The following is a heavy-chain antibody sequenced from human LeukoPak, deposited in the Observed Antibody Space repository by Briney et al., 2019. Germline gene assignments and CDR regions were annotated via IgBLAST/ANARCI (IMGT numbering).Heavy chain of an antibody. CDR1: GGSFSGYY. D-gene: IGHD5-18*01. Sequence: SETLSLTCAVYGGSFSGYYWSWIRQPPGKGLEWIGEINHSGSTNYNPSLKSRVTISVDTSKNQFSLKLSSVTAADTAVYYCARVDTAMVDFDYWGQGTLVTVSS. V-gene: IGHV4-34*01. CDR2: INHSGST. CDR3: ARVDTAMVDFDY. J-gene: IGHJ4*02.